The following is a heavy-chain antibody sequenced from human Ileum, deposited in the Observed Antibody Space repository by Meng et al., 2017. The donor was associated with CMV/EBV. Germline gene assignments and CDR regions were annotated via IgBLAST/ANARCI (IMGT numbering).Heavy chain of an antibody. CDR1: GDSVTTRSNF. CDR3: ARGYSDFDY. D-gene: IGHD5-18*01. Sequence: SLTCTVAGDSVTTRSNFWSWIRQSPGKGLEWIGYISYSATTQYNPSFRGRVSILVDASNSQFSLKLTSVTVADTAIYFCARGYSDFDYWGQGTLVTVSS. J-gene: IGHJ4*02. CDR2: ISYSATT. V-gene: IGHV4-61*01.